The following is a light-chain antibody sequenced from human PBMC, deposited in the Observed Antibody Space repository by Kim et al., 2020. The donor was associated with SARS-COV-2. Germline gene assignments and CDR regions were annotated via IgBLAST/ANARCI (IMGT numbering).Light chain of an antibody. CDR1: SSNIGAGYA. CDR2: GNS. J-gene: IGLJ3*02. CDR3: QSYDSSLSGSNWV. V-gene: IGLV1-40*01. Sequence: VTIACTGSSSNIGAGYAVHWYQQLPGTAPKLLIYGNSNRPSGVPDRFSGSKSGTSASLAITGLQAEDEADYYCQSYDSSLSGSNWVFGGGTQLTVL.